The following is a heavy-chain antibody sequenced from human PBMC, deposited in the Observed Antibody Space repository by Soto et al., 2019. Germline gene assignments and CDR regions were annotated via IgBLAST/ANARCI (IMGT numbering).Heavy chain of an antibody. V-gene: IGHV1-2*02. CDR1: GYTFTGYY. Sequence: VASVKVSCKASGYTFTGYYMHWVRQAPGQGLEWMGWINPNSGGTNYAQKFQGRVTMTRDTSISTAYMELSRLRSDDTAVYYCARDPARGGWSGYYLGCSYYYGMDVWGQGTTVTVSS. J-gene: IGHJ6*02. D-gene: IGHD3-3*01. CDR2: INPNSGGT. CDR3: ARDPARGGWSGYYLGCSYYYGMDV.